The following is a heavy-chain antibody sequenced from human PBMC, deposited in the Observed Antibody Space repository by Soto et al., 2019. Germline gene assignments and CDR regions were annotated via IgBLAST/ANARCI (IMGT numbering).Heavy chain of an antibody. CDR1: GFTFSSYA. V-gene: IGHV3-23*01. D-gene: IGHD3-10*01. CDR2: ISGSGGST. J-gene: IGHJ4*02. CDR3: AKLGGITMVRGVIDY. Sequence: GGSLRLSCAASGFTFSSYAMSWVRQAPGKGLEWVSAISGSGGSTYYADSVKGRFTISRDNSKNTLYLQMNSLRAEDTAVYYCAKLGGITMVRGVIDYWGQGNLVTVYS.